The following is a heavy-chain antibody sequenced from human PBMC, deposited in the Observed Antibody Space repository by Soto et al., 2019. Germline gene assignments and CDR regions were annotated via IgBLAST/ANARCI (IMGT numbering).Heavy chain of an antibody. Sequence: SLTCAVYGGSFSGYYWSWIRQPPGKGLEWIGEINHSGSTNYNPSLKSRVTISVDTSKNQFSLKLSSVTAADTAVYYCARGRARYCSSTSCPRFDYWGQGTLVTVSS. CDR2: INHSGST. J-gene: IGHJ4*02. CDR1: GGSFSGYY. D-gene: IGHD2-2*01. CDR3: ARGRARYCSSTSCPRFDY. V-gene: IGHV4-34*01.